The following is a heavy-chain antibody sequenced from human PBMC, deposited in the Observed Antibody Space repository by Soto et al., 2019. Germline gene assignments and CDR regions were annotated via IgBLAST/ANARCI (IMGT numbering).Heavy chain of an antibody. D-gene: IGHD4-17*01. CDR3: AKGAFTVTTFAAFDI. Sequence: EVQLVESGGGLVQPGRSLRLSCAASGFTFDDYAMHWVRQAPGKGLEWVSGISWNSGSIGYADSVKGRFTISRDNAKNSLYLQMNSLRAEDTALYYCAKGAFTVTTFAAFDIWGQGTMVTVSS. J-gene: IGHJ3*02. CDR1: GFTFDDYA. CDR2: ISWNSGSI. V-gene: IGHV3-9*01.